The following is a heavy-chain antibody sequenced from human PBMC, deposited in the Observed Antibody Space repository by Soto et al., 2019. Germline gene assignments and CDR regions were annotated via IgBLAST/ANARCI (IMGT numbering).Heavy chain of an antibody. CDR2: THHNGFT. CDR1: GGSISSSNL. D-gene: IGHD3-10*01. Sequence: PSETLSLTCAVSGGSISSSNLWTWVRQPPGKGLEWIGYTHHNGFTSYNPSLKSRVTMSVDTSKTQFSLKVNSVTAADTALYYCERQGFGQLHGLVDVWGPGTTVTVSS. V-gene: IGHV4-4*02. J-gene: IGHJ6*02. CDR3: ERQGFGQLHGLVDV.